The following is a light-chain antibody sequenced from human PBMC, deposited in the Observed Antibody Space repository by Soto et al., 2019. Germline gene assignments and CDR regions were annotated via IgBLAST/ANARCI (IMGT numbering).Light chain of an antibody. V-gene: IGKV3-15*01. Sequence: EIVMTQSPASLSVSPGDGDTLSCRASQSVASNVAWYQQKPGQGPRLLIHGASTRAVGVPARSSGSGSGTDFTLTISSLQSEDFAVYYCQQYHNWPPQYTFGQGTKLQIK. J-gene: IGKJ2*01. CDR1: QSVASN. CDR2: GAS. CDR3: QQYHNWPPQYT.